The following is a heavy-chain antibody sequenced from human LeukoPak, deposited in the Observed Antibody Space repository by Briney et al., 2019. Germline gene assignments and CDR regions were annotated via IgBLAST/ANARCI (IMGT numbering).Heavy chain of an antibody. J-gene: IGHJ2*01. Sequence: SETLSLTCTVSGGSISSSSYYWGWIRQPPGKGLEWIGSIYYSGSTYYNPSLKSRVTISVDTSKNQFSLKLSSVTAADTAVYYCARTLQSCTSTSCYIWYFDLWGRGTLVTVSS. CDR1: GGSISSSSYY. CDR3: ARTLQSCTSTSCYIWYFDL. CDR2: IYYSGST. D-gene: IGHD2-2*01. V-gene: IGHV4-39*07.